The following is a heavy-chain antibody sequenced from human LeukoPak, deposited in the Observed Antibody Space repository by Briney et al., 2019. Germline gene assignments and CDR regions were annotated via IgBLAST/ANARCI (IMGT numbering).Heavy chain of an antibody. D-gene: IGHD3-22*01. Sequence: ASVKVSCKASGYTFTGYYMHWVRQAPGQGLEWMGWINPNSGGTNYAQKFQGRATMTRDTSISTAYMELSRLRSDDTAVYYCARVRTMIVVAIDYWGQGTLVTVSS. J-gene: IGHJ4*02. CDR1: GYTFTGYY. CDR3: ARVRTMIVVAIDY. V-gene: IGHV1-2*02. CDR2: INPNSGGT.